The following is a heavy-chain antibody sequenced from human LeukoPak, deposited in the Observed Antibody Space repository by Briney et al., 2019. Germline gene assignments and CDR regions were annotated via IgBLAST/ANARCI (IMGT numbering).Heavy chain of an antibody. CDR2: INPNSGGT. CDR3: ARDSPSYYDFWSGYDDEYFQH. Sequence: ASVKVSCKASGYTFTGYYMHWVRQAPGQGLEWMGWINPNSGGTNYAQKLQGRVTMTTDTSTSTAYMELRSLRSDDTAVYYCARDSPSYYDFWSGYDDEYFQHWGQGTLVTVSS. V-gene: IGHV1-2*02. J-gene: IGHJ1*01. CDR1: GYTFTGYY. D-gene: IGHD3-3*01.